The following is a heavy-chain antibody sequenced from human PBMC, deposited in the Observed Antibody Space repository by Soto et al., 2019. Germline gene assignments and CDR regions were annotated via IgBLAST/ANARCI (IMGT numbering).Heavy chain of an antibody. CDR3: ARAAYYDFWSGINYYGMDV. CDR2: IYYSGST. Sequence: PSETLSLTCTVSGGSISSGGYYWRWIRQHPGKGLEWIGYIYYSGSTYYNPSLKSRVTISVDTSKNQFSLKLSSVTAADTAVYYCARAAYYDFWSGINYYGMDVWGQGTTVTVSS. J-gene: IGHJ6*02. CDR1: GGSISSGGYY. V-gene: IGHV4-31*03. D-gene: IGHD3-3*01.